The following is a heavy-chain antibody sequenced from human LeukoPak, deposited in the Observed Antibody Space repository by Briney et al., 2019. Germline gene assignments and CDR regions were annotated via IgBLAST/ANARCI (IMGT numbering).Heavy chain of an antibody. CDR3: ARDFGIAVAPNWFDP. V-gene: IGHV6-1*01. Sequence: SQTLSLTCAISGDSVSTTSAGWNWIRQSPSRGLEWLGRAYYNSNWYYNYAVSVKGRITIHPDTPKNQFSLQLNSVTPEDTAVYYCARDFGIAVAPNWFDPWGQGTLVTVSS. J-gene: IGHJ5*02. CDR1: GDSVSTTSAG. CDR2: AYYNSNWYY. D-gene: IGHD6-19*01.